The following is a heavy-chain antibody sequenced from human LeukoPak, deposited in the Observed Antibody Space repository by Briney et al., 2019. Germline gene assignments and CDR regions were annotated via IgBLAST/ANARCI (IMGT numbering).Heavy chain of an antibody. J-gene: IGHJ6*03. CDR1: GFTVSSYY. CDR3: ARGGIPSYYYYMDV. Sequence: GGSLRLSCAASGFTVSSYYMSWVRQAPGKGLEWVSVIYSGGSTYYADSVKGRFTISRDNSKNTLYLQMNSLRAEDTAVYYCARGGIPSYYYYMDVWGKGTTVTVSS. CDR2: IYSGGST. D-gene: IGHD6-13*01. V-gene: IGHV3-53*01.